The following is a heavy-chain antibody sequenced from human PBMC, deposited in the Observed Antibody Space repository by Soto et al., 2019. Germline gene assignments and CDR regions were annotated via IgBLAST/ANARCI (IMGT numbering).Heavy chain of an antibody. CDR1: GYSFRSYW. CDR3: AIHLHSDSVHISPVSPDY. Sequence: GESLKISCKTSGYSFRSYWIGWVRQMPGKGLEWMGIIYPGDSNTRYSPSFQGQVTISADKSISTAFLQWSSLKAADSAMYYCAIHLHSDSVHISPVSPDYWGQGTLVTVS. D-gene: IGHD4-4*01. J-gene: IGHJ4*02. V-gene: IGHV5-51*01. CDR2: IYPGDSNT.